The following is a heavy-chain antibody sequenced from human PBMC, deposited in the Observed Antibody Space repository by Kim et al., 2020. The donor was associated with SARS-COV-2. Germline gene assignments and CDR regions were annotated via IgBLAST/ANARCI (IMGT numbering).Heavy chain of an antibody. D-gene: IGHD6-13*01. Sequence: ASVKVSCEGSGYTFTGYYMQWVRQAPGQGLEWMGWMNPNSGASNSAQKFQGRVSMTRDTSISTAYVELTRLTSDDTAVYYCATSSGYSSSWGPFDYWGQGTLVTVSS. V-gene: IGHV1-2*02. CDR1: GYTFTGYY. CDR2: MNPNSGAS. CDR3: ATSSGYSSSWGPFDY. J-gene: IGHJ4*02.